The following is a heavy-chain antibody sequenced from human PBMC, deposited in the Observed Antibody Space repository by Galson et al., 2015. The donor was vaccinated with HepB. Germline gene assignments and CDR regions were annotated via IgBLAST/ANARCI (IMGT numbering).Heavy chain of an antibody. Sequence: SVKVSCKASGYTFTSYAMHWVRQAPGQRLEWMGWINAGNGNTKYSQKFQGRVTITRDTSASTAYMELSSLRSEDTAVYYCARKVVPYYDTLTGYGGSDAFDIWGQGTMVTVSS. CDR2: INAGNGNT. D-gene: IGHD3-9*01. J-gene: IGHJ3*02. V-gene: IGHV1-3*01. CDR1: GYTFTSYA. CDR3: ARKVVPYYDTLTGYGGSDAFDI.